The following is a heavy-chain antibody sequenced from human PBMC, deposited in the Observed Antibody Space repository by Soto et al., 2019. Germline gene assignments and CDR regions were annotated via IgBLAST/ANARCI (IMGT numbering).Heavy chain of an antibody. CDR1: LFTFSSYS. CDR3: ARDAPPLAYYYDPNWFDT. Sequence: PVRSLRLSCSSSLFTFSSYSMNLVLLTPFKLLEWVSYISSSSSTIYYADSVKGRFTISRDNAKNSLYLQMNSLRDEDTAVYYCARDAPPLAYYYDPNWFDTWGQGTLVTVSS. D-gene: IGHD3-22*01. V-gene: IGHV3-48*02. J-gene: IGHJ5*02. CDR2: ISSSSSTI.